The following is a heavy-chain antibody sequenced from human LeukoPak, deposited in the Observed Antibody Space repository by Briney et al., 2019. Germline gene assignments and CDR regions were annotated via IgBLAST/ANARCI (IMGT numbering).Heavy chain of an antibody. J-gene: IGHJ6*03. CDR3: ASGSGSYRTPYYYMDV. D-gene: IGHD3-10*01. V-gene: IGHV3-7*03. CDR1: GFTFSSHW. Sequence: GGSLRLSCAGSGFTFSSHWMTWVRQAPGKGLEWVANIKQDGSEKYYVDSVKGRFTISRDNAKSSLYLEMSSLRAEDTAVYYCASGSGSYRTPYYYMDVWGTGTTVTVSS. CDR2: IKQDGSEK.